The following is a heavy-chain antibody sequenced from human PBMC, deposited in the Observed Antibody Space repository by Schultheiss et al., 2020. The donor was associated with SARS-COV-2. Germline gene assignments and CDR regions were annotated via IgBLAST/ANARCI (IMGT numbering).Heavy chain of an antibody. D-gene: IGHD5-24*01. J-gene: IGHJ4*02. CDR3: ARGRAPRDGYRN. CDR2: INEDGSAP. V-gene: IGHV3-7*03. CDR1: GFRFSSYW. Sequence: GESLKISCAASGFRFSSYWMSWVRQAPGKGLEWVANINEDGSAPYYVASVKGRFTISRDNAKNSLHLQMNGLRVEDTAVYYCARGRAPRDGYRNWGQGTLVTVSS.